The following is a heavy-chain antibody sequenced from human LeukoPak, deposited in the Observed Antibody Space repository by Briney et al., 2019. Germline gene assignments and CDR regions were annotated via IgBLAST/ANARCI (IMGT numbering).Heavy chain of an antibody. V-gene: IGHV3-30*04. CDR2: ISYDGSNK. Sequence: GGSLRLSCAASGFTFSSYAMHWVRQAPGKGLEWVAVISYDGSNKYYADSVKGRFTISRDNSKNTLYLQMNSLRAEDTAVYYCARSSSWYNAHWFDPWGQGTLVTVSS. CDR1: GFTFSSYA. J-gene: IGHJ5*02. CDR3: ARSSSWYNAHWFDP. D-gene: IGHD6-13*01.